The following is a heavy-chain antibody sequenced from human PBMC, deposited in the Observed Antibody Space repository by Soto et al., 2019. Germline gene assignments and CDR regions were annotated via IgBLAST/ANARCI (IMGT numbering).Heavy chain of an antibody. CDR2: IIPIFGTA. J-gene: IGHJ4*02. D-gene: IGHD3-10*02. V-gene: IGHV1-69*13. Sequence: SVKVSCKASGGTFSSYAISWVRQAPGQGLEWMGGIIPIFGTANYAQKFQGRVTITADESTSTAHMELSSLRSEVTAVYYCARDADTVVRRFDHWGQGTLVTVSS. CDR3: ARDADTVVRRFDH. CDR1: GGTFSSYA.